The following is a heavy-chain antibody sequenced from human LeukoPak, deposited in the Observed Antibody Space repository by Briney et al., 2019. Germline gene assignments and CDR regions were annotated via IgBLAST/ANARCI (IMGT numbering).Heavy chain of an antibody. D-gene: IGHD7-27*01. V-gene: IGHV4-59*01. CDR2: IHYTGST. J-gene: IGHJ4*02. CDR3: AQSRLGMV. CDR1: GGSISSYY. Sequence: PSETLSLTCTVSGGSISSYYWSWIRQPPGKGLEWIGYIHYTGSTNYNPSLKSRVTISVDTSKNQFSLKLSSVTAADTAVYYCAQSRLGMVWGQGTLVTVSS.